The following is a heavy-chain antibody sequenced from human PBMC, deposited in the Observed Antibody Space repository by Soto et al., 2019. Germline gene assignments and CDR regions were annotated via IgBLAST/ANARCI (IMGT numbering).Heavy chain of an antibody. D-gene: IGHD5-12*01. J-gene: IGHJ4*02. CDR3: ATRCTQVRWLDFAAY. V-gene: IGHV1-69*01. CDR1: GGTFSSLG. Sequence: QVQLLQSGAEVKRPGSSVKVSCEASGGTFSSLGFTWVRQAPGQGLEWMGGIIHISGRTTFAQKFQGRVSITADASTRDTYMELTTLTSDDTAMYYCATRCTQVRWLDFAAYWGQGTLVTVSS. CDR2: IIHISGRT.